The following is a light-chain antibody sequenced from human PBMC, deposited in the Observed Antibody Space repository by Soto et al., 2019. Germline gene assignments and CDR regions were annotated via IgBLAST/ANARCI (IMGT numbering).Light chain of an antibody. J-gene: IGKJ1*01. CDR2: AAS. CDR1: ENINSY. Sequence: DIQMTQSPSSLSASVEDRVIITCRASENINSYLNWYQQKPGKAPTLLIYAASSWQSGVPSRFSGSGSETVFPLTINNLQPEDSATYYCQQSYSRLVTFGQGTKVEI. V-gene: IGKV1-39*01. CDR3: QQSYSRLVT.